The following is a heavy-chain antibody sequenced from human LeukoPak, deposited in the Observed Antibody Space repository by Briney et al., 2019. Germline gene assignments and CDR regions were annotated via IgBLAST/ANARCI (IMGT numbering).Heavy chain of an antibody. CDR3: ARVGNIVATGTPGY. CDR2: ISSSSSYI. Sequence: GGSLRLSCAASGFTFSSYSMNWVRQAPGKGLEWVSSISSSSSYIYYADSVKGRFTISRDNAKNSLYLQMNSLRAEDTAVYYCARVGNIVATGTPGYWGQGTLVTVSS. V-gene: IGHV3-21*01. J-gene: IGHJ4*02. D-gene: IGHD5-12*01. CDR1: GFTFSSYS.